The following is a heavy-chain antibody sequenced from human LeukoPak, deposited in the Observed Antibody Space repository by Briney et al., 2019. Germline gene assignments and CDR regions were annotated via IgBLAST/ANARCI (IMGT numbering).Heavy chain of an antibody. CDR3: ATYHFLGPSHYFDY. V-gene: IGHV4-59*01. J-gene: IGHJ4*02. CDR2: IYYSGST. CDR1: GGSISSYY. D-gene: IGHD3-3*01. Sequence: SETLSLTCTVSGGSISSYYWSWIRQPPGKGLEWIAYIYYSGSTNYNPSLKSRVTISVDTSKSQFSLKLSSVTAADTAVYYCATYHFLGPSHYFDYWGQGTLVTVSS.